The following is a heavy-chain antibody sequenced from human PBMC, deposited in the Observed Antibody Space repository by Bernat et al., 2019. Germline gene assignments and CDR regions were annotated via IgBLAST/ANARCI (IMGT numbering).Heavy chain of an antibody. Sequence: QVQLQESGPGLVKPSETLSLTCTVSGGSISSYYWSWIRQPPGKGLEWIGYIYYSGSTNYNPSLKSRVTISVDTSKNQFSLKLSSVTAADTAVYYCARGVRYFDPGSYYYYYYMDVWGKGTTVTVSS. CDR1: GGSISSYY. CDR2: IYYSGST. CDR3: ARGVRYFDPGSYYYYYYMDV. V-gene: IGHV4-59*01. J-gene: IGHJ6*03. D-gene: IGHD3-9*01.